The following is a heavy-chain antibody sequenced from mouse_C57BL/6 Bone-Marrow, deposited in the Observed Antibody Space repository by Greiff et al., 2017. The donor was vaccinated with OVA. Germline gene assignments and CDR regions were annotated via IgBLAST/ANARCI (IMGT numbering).Heavy chain of an antibody. D-gene: IGHD2-12*01. J-gene: IGHJ2*01. CDR2: INPNNGGT. CDR3: ARALYDFDY. Sequence: VQLQQSGPELVKPGASVKISCKASGYTFTDYYMNWVKQSHGKSLEWIGDINPNNGGTSYKQKFKGKATLTVDQSSSTAYMQLNSLTSEDSAVYYSARALYDFDYWGQGTTLTVSS. CDR1: GYTFTDYY. V-gene: IGHV1-26*01.